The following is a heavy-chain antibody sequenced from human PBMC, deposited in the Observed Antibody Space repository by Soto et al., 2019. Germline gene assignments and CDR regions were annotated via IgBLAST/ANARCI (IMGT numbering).Heavy chain of an antibody. CDR3: ARSPNYYYYYMDV. V-gene: IGHV1-8*01. D-gene: IGHD2-8*01. Sequence: GASVKVSCKASGYSFTSYDIYWVRQATGQGLEWMGWMSPNSGDTDCAQKFQGRVTMTRNTSISTAYMELSSLTSEDTAVYYCARSPNYYYYYMDVWGTGTTVTVSS. CDR1: GYSFTSYD. J-gene: IGHJ6*03. CDR2: MSPNSGDT.